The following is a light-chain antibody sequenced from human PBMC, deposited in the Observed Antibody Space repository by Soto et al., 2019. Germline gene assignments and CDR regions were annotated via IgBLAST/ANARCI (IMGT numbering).Light chain of an antibody. J-gene: IGKJ1*01. V-gene: IGKV3-20*01. Sequence: EIVLTQSPGTLSLSPGERATLSCRASQSVSSSYLAWYQQKPGQAPRLLIYGASSRATGIPDRFTVSGSGTDFTLTISRLEPEDFAVYYCQQYGSSPCTFGQGT. CDR1: QSVSSSY. CDR3: QQYGSSPCT. CDR2: GAS.